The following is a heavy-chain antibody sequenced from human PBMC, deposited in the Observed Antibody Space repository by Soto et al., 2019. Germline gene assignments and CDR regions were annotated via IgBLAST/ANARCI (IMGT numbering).Heavy chain of an antibody. CDR3: SHIGISTWFTY. J-gene: IGHJ4*02. CDR2: MYWADDK. V-gene: IGHV2-5*02. Sequence: QIILKESGPTLVTPTQTLTLTCTFSGFSLGTRGVGLGWIRQPPAKALELLALMYWADDKRYRPSLRSRLPITKDACKYRVVLTLTNMDPVDTATYFCSHIGISTWFTYWGQGTLGTVSS. D-gene: IGHD3-10*01. CDR1: GFSLGTRGVG.